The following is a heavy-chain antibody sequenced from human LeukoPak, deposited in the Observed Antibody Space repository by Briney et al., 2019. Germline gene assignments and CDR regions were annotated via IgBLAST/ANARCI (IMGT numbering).Heavy chain of an antibody. CDR3: AKDQQGWPDIFDY. Sequence: PGGSLRLSCAASGFTFSSYAMSWVRQAPGKGMEWVSAISGSGGSTYYADSVKGRFTISRDNSKNTLYLQMNSLRAEDTAVYYCAKDQQGWPDIFDYWGQGTLVTVSS. J-gene: IGHJ4*02. V-gene: IGHV3-23*01. CDR1: GFTFSSYA. CDR2: ISGSGGST. D-gene: IGHD3-9*01.